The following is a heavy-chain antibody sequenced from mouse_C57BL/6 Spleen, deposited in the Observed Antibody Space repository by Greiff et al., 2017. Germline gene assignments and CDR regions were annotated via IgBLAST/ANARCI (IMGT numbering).Heavy chain of an antibody. CDR3: ARTDYGNPFAY. Sequence: EVKVVESGGGLVKPGGSLKLSCAASGFTFSDYGMHWVRQAPEKGLEWVAYISSGSSTIYYADTVKGRFTISRDNAKNTLFLQMTSLRSEDTAMYYCARTDYGNPFAYWGQGTLVTVSA. D-gene: IGHD2-1*01. J-gene: IGHJ3*01. CDR1: GFTFSDYG. CDR2: ISSGSSTI. V-gene: IGHV5-17*01.